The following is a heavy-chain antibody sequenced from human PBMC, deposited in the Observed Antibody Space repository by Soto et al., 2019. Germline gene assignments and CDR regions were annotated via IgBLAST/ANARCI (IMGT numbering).Heavy chain of an antibody. V-gene: IGHV1-24*01. D-gene: IGHD3-3*01. J-gene: IGHJ5*02. CDR1: GYTLTEFS. Sequence: GASVKVSSNVSGYTLTEFSMHWVRQAPGKRLEWMGGFDPEDGETIYAQKFQGRVTMTEDTSTDTAYMELSSLRSEDTAVYYCATSITIFGVVTDNWFDPWGQGTLVTVS. CDR2: FDPEDGET. CDR3: ATSITIFGVVTDNWFDP.